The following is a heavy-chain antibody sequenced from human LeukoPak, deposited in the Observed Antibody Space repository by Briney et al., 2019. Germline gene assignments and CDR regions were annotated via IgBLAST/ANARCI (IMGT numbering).Heavy chain of an antibody. J-gene: IGHJ6*03. Sequence: GGSLRPSCAASGFTFDDYGMTWVRHAPGKGLEWVSGINWNGSSTAYADSVKGRFTMSRDNAKNSLYLQMNGLRGDDTALYYCARGGYSSGWSDTYYFYTDVWGKGTTVTVSS. D-gene: IGHD6-19*01. CDR1: GFTFDDYG. CDR3: ARGGYSSGWSDTYYFYTDV. CDR2: INWNGSST. V-gene: IGHV3-20*04.